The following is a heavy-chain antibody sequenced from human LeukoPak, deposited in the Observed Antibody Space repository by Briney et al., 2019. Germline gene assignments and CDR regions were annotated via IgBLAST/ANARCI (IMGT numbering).Heavy chain of an antibody. CDR1: GFTFSNYG. Sequence: GGSLRLSCAASGFTFSNYGLSWVRQAPGKGLEWVSGITGSGGSTHYADSVKGRFTISRDNSKNTLYLQMNSLRAEDTAVYYCARSSAILLWFGEQGNSNSHANFDYWGQGTLVTVSS. V-gene: IGHV3-23*01. J-gene: IGHJ4*02. CDR3: ARSSAILLWFGEQGNSNSHANFDY. D-gene: IGHD3-10*01. CDR2: ITGSGGST.